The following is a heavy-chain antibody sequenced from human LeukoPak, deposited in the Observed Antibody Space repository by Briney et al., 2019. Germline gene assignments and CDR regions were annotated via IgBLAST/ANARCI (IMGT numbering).Heavy chain of an antibody. CDR1: GFTFSRYW. CDR2: INSDGSST. V-gene: IGHV3-74*01. Sequence: GGSLRLSCAASGFTFSRYWMHWVRQAPGKGLVWVSRINSDGSSTSYADSVKGRFTISRDNAKNTLYLQMNSLRAEDTAVYYCARSPYYYDSSGYLPYWGQGTLVTVSS. D-gene: IGHD3-22*01. J-gene: IGHJ4*02. CDR3: ARSPYYYDSSGYLPY.